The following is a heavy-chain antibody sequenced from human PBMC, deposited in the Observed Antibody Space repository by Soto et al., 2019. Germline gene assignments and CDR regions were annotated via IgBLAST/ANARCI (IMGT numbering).Heavy chain of an antibody. Sequence: SETLSLTCTVSGGSISSYYWSWIRQPPGKGLEWIGYIYYSGSTNYNPSLKSRVTISVDTSKNQFSLKLSSVTAADTAVYYCARHHYFDYWGQGTRVTVSS. CDR2: IYYSGST. CDR1: GGSISSYY. V-gene: IGHV4-59*08. J-gene: IGHJ4*02. CDR3: ARHHYFDY.